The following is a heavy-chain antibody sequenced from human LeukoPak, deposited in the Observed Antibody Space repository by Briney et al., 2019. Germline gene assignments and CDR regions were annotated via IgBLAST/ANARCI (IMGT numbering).Heavy chain of an antibody. Sequence: GGSLRLPCAASGFTFSSYWMSWVRQAPGKGLEWVANIKQDGSEKYYVDSVKGRFTISRDNAKNSLYLQMNSLRAEDTAVYYCARARQRHSSGPGYWGQGTLVTVSS. D-gene: IGHD6-19*01. CDR3: ARARQRHSSGPGY. V-gene: IGHV3-7*01. CDR1: GFTFSSYW. J-gene: IGHJ4*02. CDR2: IKQDGSEK.